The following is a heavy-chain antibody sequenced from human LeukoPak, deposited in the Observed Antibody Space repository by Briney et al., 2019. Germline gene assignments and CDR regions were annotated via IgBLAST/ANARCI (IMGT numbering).Heavy chain of an antibody. CDR2: MNPNSGNT. V-gene: IGHV1-8*01. D-gene: IGHD3-10*01. CDR1: GYTFTSYD. CDR3: ARRRSGSTMRRFDP. J-gene: IGHJ5*02. Sequence: GASVKVSCKASGYTFTSYDISWVRQATGQGLEWMGWMNPNSGNTGYAQKFQGRVTMTRNTSISTAYMELSSLRSEDTAVYYCARRRSGSTMRRFDPWGQGTLVTVSS.